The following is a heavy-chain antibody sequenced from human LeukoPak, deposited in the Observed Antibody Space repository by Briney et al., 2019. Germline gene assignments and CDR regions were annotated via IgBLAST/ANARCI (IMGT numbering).Heavy chain of an antibody. D-gene: IGHD5-24*01. J-gene: IGHJ4*02. Sequence: SETLSLTRTVSGGSISSGGYYWSWIRQHPGKGLEWIGYIYYSGSTYYNPSLKSRVTISVDTSKNQFSLKLSSVTAADTAVYYCARREMATITAYFDYWGQGTLVTVSS. CDR3: ARREMATITAYFDY. CDR2: IYYSGST. CDR1: GGSISSGGYY. V-gene: IGHV4-31*03.